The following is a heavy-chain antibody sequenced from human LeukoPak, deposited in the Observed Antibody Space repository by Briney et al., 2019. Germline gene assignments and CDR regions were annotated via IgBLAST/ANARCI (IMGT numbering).Heavy chain of an antibody. V-gene: IGHV3-53*01. D-gene: IGHD4-17*01. CDR3: ARDTSGDYGAFDI. J-gene: IGHJ3*02. CDR1: GFTFSSYA. Sequence: GGSLRLSCAASGFTFSSYAMSWVRQAPGKGLEWVSVIYSGGSTYYADSVKGRFTISRDNSKNTLYLQMNSLRAEDTAVYYCARDTSGDYGAFDIWGQGTMVTVSS. CDR2: IYSGGST.